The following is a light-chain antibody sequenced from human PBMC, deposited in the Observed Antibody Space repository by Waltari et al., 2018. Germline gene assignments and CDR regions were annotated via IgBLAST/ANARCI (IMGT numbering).Light chain of an antibody. J-gene: IGKJ1*01. CDR2: GAS. V-gene: IGKV3-15*01. Sequence: EIVMMQSPATLSVSPGERATLSCRASQSVSRKLAWYQQKPGQAPRLLISGASTRATGIPARFSGSGSGTEFTLSISSLQSEDFAVYYCQQYYNWKTFGQGTKVEIK. CDR3: QQYYNWKT. CDR1: QSVSRK.